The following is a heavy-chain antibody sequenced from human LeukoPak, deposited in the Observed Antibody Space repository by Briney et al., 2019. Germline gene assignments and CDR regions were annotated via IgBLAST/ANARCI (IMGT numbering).Heavy chain of an antibody. Sequence: SETLSLTCTVSGGSVSSGAFYWSWIRQHPGKGLEWIGYIHYSGSTHYNPSLKSQITISVDTSKNQFSLKLSSVTAADTAVYYCARGLEGCFDYWGQGTLVTVSS. CDR1: GGSVSSGAFY. D-gene: IGHD5-24*01. CDR3: ARGLEGCFDY. J-gene: IGHJ4*02. CDR2: IHYSGST. V-gene: IGHV4-31*01.